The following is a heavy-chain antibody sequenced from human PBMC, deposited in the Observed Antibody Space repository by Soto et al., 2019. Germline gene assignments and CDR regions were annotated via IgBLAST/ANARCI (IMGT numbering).Heavy chain of an antibody. D-gene: IGHD2-2*01. V-gene: IGHV4-30-4*01. J-gene: IGHJ3*02. CDR2: IYYSGST. Sequence: QVQLQESGPGLVKPSQTLSLTCTVSGGSISSGDYYWSWIRQPPGKGLEWIGYIYYSGSTYYNPSLKSRVTISVDTSKNQFSLKLSSVTAADTAVYYCARTLRGYQLPRNHDAFDIWGQGTMVTVSS. CDR3: ARTLRGYQLPRNHDAFDI. CDR1: GGSISSGDYY.